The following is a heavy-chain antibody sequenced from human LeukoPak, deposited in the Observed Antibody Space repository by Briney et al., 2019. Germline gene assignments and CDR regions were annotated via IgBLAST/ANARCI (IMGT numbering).Heavy chain of an antibody. CDR1: GFTFSYHW. V-gene: IGHV3-7*01. CDR3: ARVGRLTIFGVTLDYYYYGMDV. D-gene: IGHD3-3*01. J-gene: IGHJ6*02. Sequence: GGSLRLSCAASGFTFSYHWMTWVRQAPGKGLEWVANIKNDGTVKNYVDSVKGRFTISRDNSKNTLYLQMNSLRAEDTAVYYCARVGRLTIFGVTLDYYYYGMDVWGQGTTVTVSS. CDR2: IKNDGTVK.